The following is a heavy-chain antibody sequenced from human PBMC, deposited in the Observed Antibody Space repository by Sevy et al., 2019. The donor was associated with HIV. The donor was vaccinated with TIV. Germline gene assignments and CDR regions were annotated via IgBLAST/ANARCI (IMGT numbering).Heavy chain of an antibody. J-gene: IGHJ6*02. CDR2: IRGKPYGETT. V-gene: IGHV3-49*04. Sequence: GGSLRLSCTPSGFTFGDYTMTWVRQAPGKGLEWVAFIRGKPYGETTEYAASVKGRFSISRDDSKSIAYLQMNSLEIEDTGVYYCTRVEGAADWGMDVWGQGTTVTVSS. CDR3: TRVEGAADWGMDV. CDR1: GFTFGDYT. D-gene: IGHD1-26*01.